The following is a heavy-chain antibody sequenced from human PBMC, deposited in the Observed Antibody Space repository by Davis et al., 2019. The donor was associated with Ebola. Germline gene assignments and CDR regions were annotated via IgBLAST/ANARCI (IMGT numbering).Heavy chain of an antibody. J-gene: IGHJ6*02. D-gene: IGHD3-3*01. Sequence: GGSLRLSCAASGFTFSHYAMTWVRQAPGKGLEWVSTLSITSDFTFYADSVKGRFTISRDNAKNSLYLQMNSLRAEDTAVYYCARDLGYYDFWSGQYYYYYYGMDVWGQGTTVTVSS. CDR1: GFTFSHYA. CDR3: ARDLGYYDFWSGQYYYYYYGMDV. CDR2: LSITSDFT. V-gene: IGHV3-21*01.